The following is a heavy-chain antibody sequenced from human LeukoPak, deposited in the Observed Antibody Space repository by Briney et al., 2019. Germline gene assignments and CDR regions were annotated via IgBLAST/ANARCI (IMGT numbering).Heavy chain of an antibody. J-gene: IGHJ3*02. CDR2: IYYSGNT. V-gene: IGHV4-59*01. Sequence: SETLSLTCTVSGGSISSYYWSWIRQPPGKGLEWIGYIYYSGNTNYNPSLKSRVTISVDTSKNQFSLKLSSVTAADTAVYYCARAGTTGGAFDIWGQGTMVTVSS. D-gene: IGHD4-17*01. CDR3: ARAGTTGGAFDI. CDR1: GGSISSYY.